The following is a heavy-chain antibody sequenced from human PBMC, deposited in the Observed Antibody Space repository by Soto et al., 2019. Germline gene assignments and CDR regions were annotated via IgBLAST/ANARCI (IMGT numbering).Heavy chain of an antibody. Sequence: GASVKVSCKASGGTFSSYTFSWVRQAPGQGLEWMGRIIPISGIANHAQKFQGRVTITADKSTGTAYMELSSLRYEDTAVYYCANPPRYWGQGTLVTVSS. CDR1: GGTFSSYT. J-gene: IGHJ4*02. V-gene: IGHV1-69*02. CDR2: IIPISGIA. CDR3: ANPPRY.